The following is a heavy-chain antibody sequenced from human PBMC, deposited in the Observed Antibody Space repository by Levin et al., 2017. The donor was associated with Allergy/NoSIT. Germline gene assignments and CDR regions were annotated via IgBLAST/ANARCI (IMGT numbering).Heavy chain of an antibody. CDR2: ISKDASDK. D-gene: IGHD1-26*01. Sequence: GGSLRLSCVASGLAFTSHAMHWVRQAPGKGLEWVALISKDASDKNYADSVRGRFTISRDNSRNTMYLQMNRLSAEDTALYYCARQRTDIVGFDPWGQGTLVTVSS. V-gene: IGHV3-30*04. CDR1: GLAFTSHA. CDR3: ARQRTDIVGFDP. J-gene: IGHJ5*02.